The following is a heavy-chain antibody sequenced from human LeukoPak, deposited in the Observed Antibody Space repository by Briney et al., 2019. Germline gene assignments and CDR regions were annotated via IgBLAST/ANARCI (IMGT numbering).Heavy chain of an antibody. V-gene: IGHV3-23*01. CDR2: ISGSGGST. J-gene: IGHJ4*02. D-gene: IGHD6-13*01. Sequence: GGSLRLSCAASGLTFRNTAMSWVRQAPGKGLEWVSSISGSGGSTYYADFVRGRFSISRDNSKNTLSLQMNSPTAEDTAIYYCAIGGGISTPGHWGQGTLVTVSS. CDR3: AIGGGISTPGH. CDR1: GLTFRNTA.